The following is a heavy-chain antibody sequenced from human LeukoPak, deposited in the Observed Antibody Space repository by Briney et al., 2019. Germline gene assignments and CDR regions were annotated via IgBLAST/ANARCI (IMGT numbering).Heavy chain of an antibody. J-gene: IGHJ4*02. CDR3: AREHSSGYFCPDY. Sequence: GGSLSHSCAASGFTFSDYYMSWIRQAPGKGLEWVSYISGSGNTIYYADSVKGRFTISRDIAKNSLYLQLNSLRAEDTAVYYCAREHSSGYFCPDYWGQGTLVTVSS. CDR1: GFTFSDYY. CDR2: ISGSGNTI. V-gene: IGHV3-11*01. D-gene: IGHD3-22*01.